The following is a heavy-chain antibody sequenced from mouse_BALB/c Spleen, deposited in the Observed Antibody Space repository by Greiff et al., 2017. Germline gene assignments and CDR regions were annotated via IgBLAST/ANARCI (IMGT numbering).Heavy chain of an antibody. Sequence: VKLQQSDAELVKPGASVKISCKASGYTFTDYAIHWVKQKPEQGLEWIGYISPGNGDSKYNEKFKGKATLTADKSSSTAYMQLNSLTSEDSAVYVCKISGAYYGNLNPAWFAYWGQGTLVTVSA. CDR1: GYTFTDYA. D-gene: IGHD2-10*01. CDR2: ISPGNGDS. CDR3: KISGAYYGNLNPAWFAY. J-gene: IGHJ3*01. V-gene: IGHV1S53*02.